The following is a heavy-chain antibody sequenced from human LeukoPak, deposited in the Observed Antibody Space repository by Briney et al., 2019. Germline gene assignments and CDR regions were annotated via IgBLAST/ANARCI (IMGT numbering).Heavy chain of an antibody. Sequence: ESGPTLVKPTQTLTLTCTFSGFSLSTSGVGVGWIRQPPGKALEWLALIYWDDDKRYSPSLESRLTITKDTSENQVVLTMTNMDPVDTATYYCAHRFFEVAGFDYWGQGTLVTVSS. D-gene: IGHD2-21*01. J-gene: IGHJ4*02. CDR1: GFSLSTSGVG. CDR3: AHRFFEVAGFDY. V-gene: IGHV2-5*02. CDR2: IYWDDDK.